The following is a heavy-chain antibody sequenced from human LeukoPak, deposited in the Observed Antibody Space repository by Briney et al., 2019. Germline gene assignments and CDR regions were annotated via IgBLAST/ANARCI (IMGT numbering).Heavy chain of an antibody. CDR2: ISWNSGSI. D-gene: IGHD6-19*01. V-gene: IGHV3-9*03. CDR1: GFTFDDYA. J-gene: IGHJ3*02. Sequence: PGRSLRLSCAASGFTFDDYAMHWVRQAPGKGLEWVSGISWNSGSIGYADSVKGRFTISRDNAKNSLYLQMNSLRAEDMALYYCAKDSSNGYSSGWWYDASDIWGQGTMVTVSS. CDR3: AKDSSNGYSSGWWYDASDI.